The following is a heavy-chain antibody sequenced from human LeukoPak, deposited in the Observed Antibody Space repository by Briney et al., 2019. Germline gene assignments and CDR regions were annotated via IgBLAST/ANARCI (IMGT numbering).Heavy chain of an antibody. Sequence: KPSETLSLTCAVYGGSFSGYYWSWIRQPPGKGLEWIGEINHSGSTNYNPSLKSRVTISEDTSKNQFSLKLTSVTAADTAVYYCVRDRELTYWGQGTLVTVSS. J-gene: IGHJ4*02. CDR1: GGSFSGYY. V-gene: IGHV4-34*01. CDR2: INHSGST. CDR3: VRDRELTY. D-gene: IGHD1-26*01.